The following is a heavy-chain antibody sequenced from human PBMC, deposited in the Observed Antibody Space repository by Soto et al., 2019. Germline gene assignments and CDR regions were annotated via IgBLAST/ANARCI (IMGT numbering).Heavy chain of an antibody. D-gene: IGHD2-15*01. CDR1: GFTFSRYW. Sequence: TGGALRLSCAASGFTFSRYWMTWVRPAPGKGLEWVANIKQDGSEIYYVDSVKGRFTISRDNAENSLYLQMNSLRAEDTAVYYCARDPGCSGGSCYDYWGQGTLVTVSS. J-gene: IGHJ4*02. V-gene: IGHV3-7*01. CDR2: IKQDGSEI. CDR3: ARDPGCSGGSCYDY.